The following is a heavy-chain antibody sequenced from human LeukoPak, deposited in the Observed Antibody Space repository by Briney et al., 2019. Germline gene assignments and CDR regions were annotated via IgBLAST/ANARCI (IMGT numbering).Heavy chain of an antibody. D-gene: IGHD3-3*01. Sequence: GGSLRLSCAASGFTVSSNFMSWVRQAPGKGLELVANIKQDRSEKYYVDSVKGRFTISRDNAKNSLYLQMNSLRAEDTAVYYCARLREIPVFGVVTKSTSYFDYWGQGTLVTVSS. CDR2: IKQDRSEK. V-gene: IGHV3-7*01. CDR3: ARLREIPVFGVVTKSTSYFDY. CDR1: GFTVSSNF. J-gene: IGHJ4*02.